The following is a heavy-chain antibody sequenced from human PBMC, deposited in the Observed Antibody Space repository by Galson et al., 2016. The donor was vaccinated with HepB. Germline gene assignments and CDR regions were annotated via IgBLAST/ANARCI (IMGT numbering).Heavy chain of an antibody. Sequence: SLRLSCAASGFTFSSCAMNWVRQAPGKGLEWVSGISGTGVNTDYADSVKGRFTVSRDNSKNTLYLLMNSLRAEDTAVYYCAKDPYDMSEIIWGQGALVTVSS. CDR3: AKDPYDMSEII. D-gene: IGHD3-16*01. V-gene: IGHV3-23*01. CDR2: ISGTGVNT. J-gene: IGHJ4*02. CDR1: GFTFSSCA.